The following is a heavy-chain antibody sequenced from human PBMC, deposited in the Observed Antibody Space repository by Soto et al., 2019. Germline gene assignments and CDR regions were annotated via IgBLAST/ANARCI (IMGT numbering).Heavy chain of an antibody. D-gene: IGHD2-2*01. V-gene: IGHV3-7*01. J-gene: IGHJ3*01. Sequence: GGSLRLSCAASGFTFSSYWMSWVRQAPGKGLEWVANIKQDGSEKYYVDSVKGRFTISRDNAKNSLYLQMNSLRAEDTAVYYCARVGKYGSSTSCSYDAFDVWGQGTRVNVAS. CDR3: ARVGKYGSSTSCSYDAFDV. CDR2: IKQDGSEK. CDR1: GFTFSSYW.